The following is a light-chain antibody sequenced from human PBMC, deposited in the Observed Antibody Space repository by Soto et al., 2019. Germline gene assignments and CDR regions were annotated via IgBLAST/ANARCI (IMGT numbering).Light chain of an antibody. J-gene: IGKJ1*01. CDR3: QHYNSYGT. CDR2: DAS. V-gene: IGKV1-5*01. Sequence: DIQMTQSPSTLSGSVGDRVTITCRASQTISSWLAWYQQKPGKAPNLLIYDASTLESGVPSRFSGSGSGTEFTLTISSLQPEDFATYYCQHYNSYGTFGQGTKVDIK. CDR1: QTISSW.